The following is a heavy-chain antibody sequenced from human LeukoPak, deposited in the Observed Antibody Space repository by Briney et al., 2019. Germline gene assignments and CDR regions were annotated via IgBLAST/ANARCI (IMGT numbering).Heavy chain of an antibody. Sequence: KTGGSLRLSCAASGFTFSDYYMSWIRQAPGKGLEWVSYISSSGSTIYYADSVKGRFTISRDNSKNTLYLQMNSLRAEDTAVYYCAKVAGYSYVGVYYFDYWGQGTLVTVSS. J-gene: IGHJ4*02. D-gene: IGHD5-18*01. CDR3: AKVAGYSYVGVYYFDY. CDR2: ISSSGSTI. V-gene: IGHV3-11*01. CDR1: GFTFSDYY.